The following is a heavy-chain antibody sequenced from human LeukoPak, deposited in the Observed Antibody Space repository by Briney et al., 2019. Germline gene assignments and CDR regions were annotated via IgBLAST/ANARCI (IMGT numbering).Heavy chain of an antibody. Sequence: GGSLRLSSAASGFTFSSYAMSWVRQAPGKGLEWVSALSGSGGSTFYADSVKGRFTISRDNSKNTLYLQMNSLRAEDTATYYCAKVNRGSVVNYFGLDYWGQGTLVTVSS. J-gene: IGHJ4*02. V-gene: IGHV3-23*01. D-gene: IGHD1-7*01. CDR1: GFTFSSYA. CDR3: AKVNRGSVVNYFGLDY. CDR2: LSGSGGST.